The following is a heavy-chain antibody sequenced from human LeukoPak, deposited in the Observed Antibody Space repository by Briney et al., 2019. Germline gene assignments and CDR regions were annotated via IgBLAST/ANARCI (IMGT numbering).Heavy chain of an antibody. CDR1: GFTFSSYG. CDR2: IRYDGSNK. J-gene: IGHJ3*02. V-gene: IGHV3-30*02. D-gene: IGHD3-10*01. Sequence: AGGSLRLFCAASGFTFSSYGMHWVRQAPGKGLEWVAFIRYDGSNKYYADSVKGRFTISRDNSKNTLYLQMNSLRAEDTAVYYCAKDQPAKRRLLWFGELSGAFDIWGQGTMVTVSS. CDR3: AKDQPAKRRLLWFGELSGAFDI.